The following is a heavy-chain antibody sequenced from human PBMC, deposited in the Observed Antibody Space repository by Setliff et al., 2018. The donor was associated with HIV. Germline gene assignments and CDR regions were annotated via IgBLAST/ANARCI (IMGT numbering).Heavy chain of an antibody. CDR1: GFTFSSYA. Sequence: PGGSLRLSCAASGFTFSSYAMSWVRQAPGKGLEWVSAISGSGGSTYYADSVKGRFTISGDNAKNSLYLQMNTLRAEDTAVYYCAREGITGTTLHPYWGQGTLVTVSS. CDR2: ISGSGGST. CDR3: AREGITGTTLHPY. D-gene: IGHD1-7*01. V-gene: IGHV3-23*01. J-gene: IGHJ4*02.